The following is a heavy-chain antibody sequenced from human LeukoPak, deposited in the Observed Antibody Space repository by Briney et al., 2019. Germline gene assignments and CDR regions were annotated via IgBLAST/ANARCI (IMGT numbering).Heavy chain of an antibody. CDR1: GFTFSSYA. J-gene: IGHJ4*02. D-gene: IGHD6-13*01. CDR3: ARDSAGNDY. V-gene: IGHV3-30*07. CDR2: ISYDGSNK. Sequence: GGSLRLSCAASGFTFSSYAMHWVRQAPGKGLEWVAVISYDGSNKYYADSVKGRFTISRDNAKNSLYLQMNSLRAEDTAMYYCARDSAGNDYWGQGTLVTVSS.